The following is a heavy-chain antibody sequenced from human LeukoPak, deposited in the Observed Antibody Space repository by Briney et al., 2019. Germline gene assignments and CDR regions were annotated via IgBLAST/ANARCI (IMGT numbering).Heavy chain of an antibody. V-gene: IGHV3-23*01. CDR1: GFISKQYV. J-gene: IGHJ4*02. CDR2: ISDSGATT. CDR3: ARSLLRFGPPPRPLDY. Sequence: GGSLRLSCAASGFISKQYVMSWVRQAPGKGLEWVSAISDSGATTYYADSVRGRFTISSDDSKNMLYLQMSSLRAEDTAVYYCARSLLRFGPPPRPLDYWGQGTLVTVSS. D-gene: IGHD3-3*01.